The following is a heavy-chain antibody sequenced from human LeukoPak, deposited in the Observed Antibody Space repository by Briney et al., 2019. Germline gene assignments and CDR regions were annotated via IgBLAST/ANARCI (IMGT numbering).Heavy chain of an antibody. J-gene: IGHJ4*02. Sequence: SVKVSCKASGGTFISYAISWVRQAPGQGLEWMGGIIPIFGTANYAQKFRGRVTITADESTSTAYMELSSLRSEDTAVYYCARDLTGYDLGSDYWGQGTLVTVSS. V-gene: IGHV1-69*13. CDR2: IIPIFGTA. CDR3: ARDLTGYDLGSDY. D-gene: IGHD3-9*01. CDR1: GGTFISYA.